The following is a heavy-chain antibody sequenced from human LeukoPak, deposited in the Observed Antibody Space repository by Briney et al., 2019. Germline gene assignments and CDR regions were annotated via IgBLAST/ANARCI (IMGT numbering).Heavy chain of an antibody. CDR1: GGSISSYY. Sequence: SETLSLTCTVSGGSISSYYWSWIRQPPGKGLERIGYIYYSGSTNYNPSLKSRVTISVDTSKNQFSLKLSSVTAADTAVYYCAAGGAAMVIRGAFDIWGQGTMVTVSS. V-gene: IGHV4-59*08. D-gene: IGHD5-18*01. CDR2: IYYSGST. J-gene: IGHJ3*02. CDR3: AAGGAAMVIRGAFDI.